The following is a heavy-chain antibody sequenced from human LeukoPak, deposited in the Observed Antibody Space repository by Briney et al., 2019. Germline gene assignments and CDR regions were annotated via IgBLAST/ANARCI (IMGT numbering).Heavy chain of an antibody. J-gene: IGHJ6*03. CDR1: GGSFSGYY. V-gene: IGHV4-34*01. Sequence: SETLSLTCAVYGGSFSGYYWSWIRQPPGKGLEWIGEINHSGSTNYNPSLKSRVTISVDTSKNQFSLKLSSVTAADTAVYYCARAGGGHYYDSSGYYSFSYYYYYMDVWGKGTTVTISS. D-gene: IGHD3-22*01. CDR2: INHSGST. CDR3: ARAGGGHYYDSSGYYSFSYYYYYMDV.